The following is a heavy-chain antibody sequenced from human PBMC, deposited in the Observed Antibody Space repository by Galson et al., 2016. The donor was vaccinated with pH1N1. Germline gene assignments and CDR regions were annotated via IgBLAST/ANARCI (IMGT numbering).Heavy chain of an antibody. J-gene: IGHJ5*02. CDR1: GDSISSYY. Sequence: SETLSLTCSVSGDSISSYYWNWIRQPPGKGLEWIGYIYHSYHSGSTKYNPHLKSRVTISVDTSKSQFSLNLISVTAADTAVYYCARGGTVTNPLATWGQGTLVTVSS. CDR3: ARGGTVTNPLAT. D-gene: IGHD4-17*01. CDR2: IYHSYHSGST. V-gene: IGHV4-59*01.